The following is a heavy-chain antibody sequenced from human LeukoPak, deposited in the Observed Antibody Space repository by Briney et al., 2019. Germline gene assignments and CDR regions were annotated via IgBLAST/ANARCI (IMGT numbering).Heavy chain of an antibody. Sequence: GGSLRLSCSVSGLTLSNYAMHWVRQAPGKGLEYVSAISSNGDSTYYADSVKGRFIISRDNSKNSLSLQMSSLRPEDTAVYYCVKSASSFGANWFDPWGQGTLVTVSS. CDR1: GLTLSNYA. J-gene: IGHJ5*02. V-gene: IGHV3-64D*09. D-gene: IGHD3-3*01. CDR3: VKSASSFGANWFDP. CDR2: ISSNGDST.